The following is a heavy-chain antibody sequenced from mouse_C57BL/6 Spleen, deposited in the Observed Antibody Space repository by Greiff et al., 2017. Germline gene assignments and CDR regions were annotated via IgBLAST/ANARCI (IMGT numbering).Heavy chain of an antibody. CDR1: GYTFTSYG. CDR3: AKRGLGLDYYAMDY. V-gene: IGHV1-81*01. Sequence: VQLQQSGAELARPGASVKLSCTASGYTFTSYGISWVKQRTGQGLEWIGEIYPRSGNTYYNEKFKGKATLTADKASSTAYMELRSLTSEDSAVYFGAKRGLGLDYYAMDYWGQGTSVTVSS. CDR2: IYPRSGNT. D-gene: IGHD4-1*01. J-gene: IGHJ4*01.